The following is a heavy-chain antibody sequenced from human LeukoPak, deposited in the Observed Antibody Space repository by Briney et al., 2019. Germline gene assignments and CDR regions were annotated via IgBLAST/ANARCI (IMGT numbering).Heavy chain of an antibody. CDR3: ARGRDGYVY. CDR2: IFYRGNT. J-gene: IGHJ4*02. Sequence: PSETLSLTCTVSAGSITNYYWTWIRQPPGKRLEWIGYIFYRGNTNYNPSLKSRVSMSVDTSNNLFSLRLKSVTAADSAMYYCARGRDGYVYWGQGILVTVSS. CDR1: AGSITNYY. V-gene: IGHV4-59*01. D-gene: IGHD5-24*01.